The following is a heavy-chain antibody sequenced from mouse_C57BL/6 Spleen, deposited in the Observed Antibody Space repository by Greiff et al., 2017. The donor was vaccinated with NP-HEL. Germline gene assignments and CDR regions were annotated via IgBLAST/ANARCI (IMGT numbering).Heavy chain of an antibody. Sequence: QVHVKQSGAELVRPGASVTLSCKASGYTFTDYEMHWVKQTPVHGLEWIGAIDPETGGTAYNQKFKGKAILTADKSSSTAYMELRSLTSEDSAVYYCTRSELRHYFDYWGQGTTLTVSS. V-gene: IGHV1-15*01. CDR1: GYTFTDYE. CDR3: TRSELRHYFDY. CDR2: IDPETGGT. J-gene: IGHJ2*01.